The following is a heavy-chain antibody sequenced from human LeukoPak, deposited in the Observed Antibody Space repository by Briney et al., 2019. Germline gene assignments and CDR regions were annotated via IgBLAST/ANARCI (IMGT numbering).Heavy chain of an antibody. J-gene: IGHJ4*02. CDR1: FTFSNYW. Sequence: GGSLRLSCAASFTFSNYWMSWVRQAPGKGLEWVANIKQDGSEKYYVDSVEGRFTISRDNANNSLYLQMNSLRAEDTAVYYCARAPVAAAGGFDYWAREPWSPSPQ. V-gene: IGHV3-7*04. CDR3: ARAPVAAAGGFDY. CDR2: IKQDGSEK. D-gene: IGHD6-13*01.